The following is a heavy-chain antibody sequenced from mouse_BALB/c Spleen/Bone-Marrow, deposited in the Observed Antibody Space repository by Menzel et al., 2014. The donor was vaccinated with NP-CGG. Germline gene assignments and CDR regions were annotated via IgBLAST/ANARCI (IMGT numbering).Heavy chain of an antibody. Sequence: EVQGVESGGGLVQPGGSLRLSCATSGFTFTGYYMNWVRQPPGKALEWLGFIRNKANGYTTEYSASVKGRFTISRDNSQSILYFQMNTLRAEDSATYYCARDMGGILFDSWGQGTTLTVSS. CDR3: ARDMGGILFDS. J-gene: IGHJ2*01. CDR2: IRNKANGYTT. D-gene: IGHD4-1*01. V-gene: IGHV7-3*02. CDR1: GFTFTGYY.